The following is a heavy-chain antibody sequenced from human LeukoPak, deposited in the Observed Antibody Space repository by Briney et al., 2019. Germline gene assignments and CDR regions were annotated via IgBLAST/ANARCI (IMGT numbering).Heavy chain of an antibody. D-gene: IGHD6-13*01. V-gene: IGHV3-21*01. CDR1: GFTFSSYS. Sequence: GGSLRLSCAASGFTFSSYSMNWARQAPGKGLEWVSSISSSSSYIYYADSVKGRFTISRDNAKNSLYLQMNSLRAEDTAVYYCARDNSIAAAGCFGPWGQGTLVTVSS. CDR3: ARDNSIAAAGCFGP. CDR2: ISSSSSYI. J-gene: IGHJ5*02.